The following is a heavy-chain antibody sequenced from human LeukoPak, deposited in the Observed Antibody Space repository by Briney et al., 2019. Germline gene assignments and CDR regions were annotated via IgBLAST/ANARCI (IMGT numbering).Heavy chain of an antibody. V-gene: IGHV3-21*01. CDR1: GFTFSSDG. CDR2: ISSSSSYI. Sequence: GGSLRLSCAASGFTFSSDGMNWVRQAPGKGLEWVSFISSSSSYIYYADSVKGRFTISRDNTKSSLYLQMNSLRAEDTAVYYCARDVLVVRGPTNTWFDPWGQGTLVTVSS. J-gene: IGHJ5*02. CDR3: ARDVLVVRGPTNTWFDP. D-gene: IGHD3-10*01.